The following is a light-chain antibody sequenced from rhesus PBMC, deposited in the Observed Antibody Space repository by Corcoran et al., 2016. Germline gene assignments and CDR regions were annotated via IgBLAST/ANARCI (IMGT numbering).Light chain of an antibody. CDR2: DVS. J-gene: IGKJ4*01. CDR3: QQYSDWPLT. V-gene: IGKV3-42*03. CDR1: QTVSSN. Sequence: PGERATLSCRASQTVSSNLAWYQQKPGQAPSLLIYDVSRRATGIPDRFSGSGSGTDFTVTISSLEPEDFAIDYCQQYSDWPLTFGGGTKVEI.